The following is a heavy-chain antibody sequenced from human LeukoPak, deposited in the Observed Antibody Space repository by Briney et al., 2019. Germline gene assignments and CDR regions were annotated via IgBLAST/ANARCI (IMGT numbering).Heavy chain of an antibody. J-gene: IGHJ5*02. CDR3: ARGGYYGSGNDFRFDP. D-gene: IGHD3-10*01. CDR1: GGSISSYY. CDR2: IHYTGST. Sequence: SETLSLTCTVSGGSISSYYWSWIRQSPGKGLECIGYIHYTGSTNYNPSLKSRVTISVETSKNQFSLKLRSVTAADTAVYYCARGGYYGSGNDFRFDPWGQGTLVTVSS. V-gene: IGHV4-59*01.